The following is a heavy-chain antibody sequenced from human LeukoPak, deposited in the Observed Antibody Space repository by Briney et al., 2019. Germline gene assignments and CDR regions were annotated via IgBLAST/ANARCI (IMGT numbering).Heavy chain of an antibody. CDR3: ARDLGSWDY. CDR1: GGSISSYY. V-gene: IGHV4-4*07. J-gene: IGHJ4*02. Sequence: SETLSLTCTVSGGSISSYYWSWIRQPAGKGLEWIGRIYTSGSTNNYNPSLKSRVTISVDTSKNQFSLKLSSVTAADTAVYYCARDLGSWDYWGQGTLVTVSS. D-gene: IGHD6-13*01. CDR2: IYTSGST.